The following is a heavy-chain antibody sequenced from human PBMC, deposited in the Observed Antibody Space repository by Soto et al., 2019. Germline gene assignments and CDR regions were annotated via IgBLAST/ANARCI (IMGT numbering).Heavy chain of an antibody. CDR3: ARELGYCSSTSCYKGYYGMDV. J-gene: IGHJ6*02. CDR2: IWYDGSNK. V-gene: IGHV3-33*01. CDR1: GFTFSSYG. Sequence: PGGSLRLSSAASGFTFSSYGMHWVRQAPANGLEWVAEIWYDGSNKYYADSVKGRFLISRDNSKNTLYLQMNSLRAEDTAVYYCARELGYCSSTSCYKGYYGMDVWGPGTTVTVSS. D-gene: IGHD2-2*02.